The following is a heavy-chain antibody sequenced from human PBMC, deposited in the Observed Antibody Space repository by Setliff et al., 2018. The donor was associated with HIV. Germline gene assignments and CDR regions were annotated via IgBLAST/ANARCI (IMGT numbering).Heavy chain of an antibody. D-gene: IGHD6-19*01. V-gene: IGHV4-61*08. CDR1: GGAISSGGYY. CDR2: IYYSGRT. Sequence: SETLSLTCSVSGGAISSGGYYWTWIRQHPGKGLEWIGFIYYSGRTNYNPSLKSRLTIAVDTASNQFPLKLSSVTASDTAVYYCASQPAYSADWYPPGYFGFWGQGTLVTVSS. CDR3: ASQPAYSADWYPPGYFGF. J-gene: IGHJ4*02.